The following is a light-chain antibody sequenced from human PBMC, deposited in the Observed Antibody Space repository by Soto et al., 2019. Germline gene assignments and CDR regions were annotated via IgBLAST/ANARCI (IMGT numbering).Light chain of an antibody. CDR3: KQYNSYRIT. V-gene: IGKV1-5*01. J-gene: IGKJ5*01. CDR2: DAS. CDR1: QSISSW. Sequence: DIQMTQSPSTLSASVGDRVTITCRASQSISSWLAWYQQKPGKAPKLLIYDASSLESGVPSRFSGSGSGTEFTLTISSLQPDDFATYHCKQYNSYRITFGQGTRLEIK.